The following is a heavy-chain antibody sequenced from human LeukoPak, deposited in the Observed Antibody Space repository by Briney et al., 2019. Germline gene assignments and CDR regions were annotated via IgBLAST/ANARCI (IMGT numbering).Heavy chain of an antibody. CDR2: IRYDGSNK. V-gene: IGHV3-30*02. CDR3: ASRSFSSDIVVVPAATTYYYYYYMDV. CDR1: GFTFSSYG. Sequence: TGGSLRLSCAASGFTFSSYGMHWVRQAPGKGLEWVAFIRYDGSNKYYADSVKGRFTISRDNSKNTLYLQMNSLRAEDTAVYYCASRSFSSDIVVVPAATTYYYYYYMDVWGKGTTVTVSS. D-gene: IGHD2-2*01. J-gene: IGHJ6*03.